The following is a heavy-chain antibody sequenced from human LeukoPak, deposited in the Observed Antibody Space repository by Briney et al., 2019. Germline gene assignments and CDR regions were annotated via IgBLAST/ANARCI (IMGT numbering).Heavy chain of an antibody. J-gene: IGHJ4*02. D-gene: IGHD4-11*01. V-gene: IGHV3-7*03. CDR2: IKQDGSEK. CDR3: ARRGQTVTKYYGLVLRRWDPHYFDY. CDR1: GFTFSSRDW. Sequence: GGSLRLSCVASGFTFSSRDWMTWVRQAPGKGLEWVANIKQDGSEKNYVDSVKGRFTISRDNAKNSVDLQMNSLRSEDTAVYYCARRGQTVTKYYGLVLRRWDPHYFDYWGQGTLVTVSS.